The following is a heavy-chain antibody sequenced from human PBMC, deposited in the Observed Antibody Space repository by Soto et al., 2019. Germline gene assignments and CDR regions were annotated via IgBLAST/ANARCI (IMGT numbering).Heavy chain of an antibody. CDR1: GYTFTSYD. CDR3: XXXXXYGHDY. J-gene: IGHJ4*02. Sequence: QVQLVQSGAEVKKPGASVKVSCKASGYTFTSYDINWVRQATGQGLEWMGWMNPNSGNTVYAQKFQGRVTXXXXXXXXXXXXXXXXXXXXXXXXXXXXXXXXYGHDYWGQGTLVTVSS. D-gene: IGHD3-10*01. CDR2: MNPNSGNT. V-gene: IGHV1-8*01.